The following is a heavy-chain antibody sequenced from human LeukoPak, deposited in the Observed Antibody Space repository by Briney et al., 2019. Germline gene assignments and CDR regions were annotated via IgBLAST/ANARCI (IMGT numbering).Heavy chain of an antibody. CDR1: GFTFSSYS. CDR3: ARVGMVYDFWSGPGTYYMDV. CDR2: ISSSSSYI. D-gene: IGHD3-3*01. Sequence: PGGSLRLSCAASGFTFSSYSMNWVRQAPGKGLEWVSPISSSSSYIYYADSVKGRFTISRDNAKNSLYLQMNSLRAEDTAVYYCARVGMVYDFWSGPGTYYMDVWGKGTTVTVSS. J-gene: IGHJ6*03. V-gene: IGHV3-21*01.